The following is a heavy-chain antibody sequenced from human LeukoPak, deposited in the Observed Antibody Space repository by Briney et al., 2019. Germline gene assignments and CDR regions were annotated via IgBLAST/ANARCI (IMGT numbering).Heavy chain of an antibody. D-gene: IGHD2-2*01. Sequence: PSGTLSLTCAVSGGSISGTNWWTWVRPPPGKGLEWIGEMHHSGSNNYNPSLKSRVTISIDKSKNQFSLKLNSVTVADTAVYYCARTYCSSTSCFYFDSWGQGTLVTVSS. V-gene: IGHV4-4*02. CDR3: ARTYCSSTSCFYFDS. CDR1: GGSISGTNW. CDR2: MHHSGSN. J-gene: IGHJ4*02.